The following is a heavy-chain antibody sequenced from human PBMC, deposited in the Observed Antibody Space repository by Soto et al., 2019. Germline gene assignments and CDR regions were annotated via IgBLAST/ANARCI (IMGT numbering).Heavy chain of an antibody. Sequence: ASVKVSCKASGGTFSSYAISWVRQAPGQGLEWMGGIIPIFGTANYAQKFQGRVTITADESTSTAYMELSSLRSEDTAVYYCARQFYGDYVRGGNYYYGMDVWGQGTTVTVSS. CDR3: ARQFYGDYVRGGNYYYGMDV. D-gene: IGHD4-17*01. CDR1: GGTFSSYA. J-gene: IGHJ6*02. V-gene: IGHV1-69*13. CDR2: IIPIFGTA.